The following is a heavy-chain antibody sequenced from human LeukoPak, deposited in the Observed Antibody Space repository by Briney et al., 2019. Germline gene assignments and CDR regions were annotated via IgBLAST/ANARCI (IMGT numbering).Heavy chain of an antibody. CDR2: INHSGST. V-gene: IGHV4-34*01. D-gene: IGHD3-10*01. Sequence: SETLSLTCAVYGGSFSGYYWSWTRQPPGKGLEWIGEINHSGSTNYNPSLKSRVTISVDTSKNQFSLKLSSVTAADTAVYYCARSMVQALYYYYYMDVWGKGTTVTVSS. J-gene: IGHJ6*03. CDR3: ARSMVQALYYYYYMDV. CDR1: GGSFSGYY.